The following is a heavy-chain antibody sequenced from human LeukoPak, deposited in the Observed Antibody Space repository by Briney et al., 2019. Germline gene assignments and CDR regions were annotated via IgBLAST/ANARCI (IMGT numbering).Heavy chain of an antibody. D-gene: IGHD3-3*01. CDR3: ARVRITIFGVVPKQALCFDP. CDR1: GGSFSGYY. CDR2: INHSGST. V-gene: IGHV4-34*01. Sequence: SETLSLTCAVYGGSFSGYYWSWIRQPPGKGLEWTGEINHSGSTNYNPSLKSRVTISVDTSKNQFSLKLSSVTAADTAVYYCARVRITIFGVVPKQALCFDPWGQGTLVTVSS. J-gene: IGHJ5*02.